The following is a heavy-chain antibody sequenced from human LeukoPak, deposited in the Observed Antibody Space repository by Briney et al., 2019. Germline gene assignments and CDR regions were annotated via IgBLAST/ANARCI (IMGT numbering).Heavy chain of an antibody. CDR3: ARPLGPSVDVDY. J-gene: IGHJ4*02. V-gene: IGHV3-74*01. D-gene: IGHD7-27*01. CDR2: ISGDGSRT. Sequence: TGGSLRLSCAASVFTISSNWMHWVRQAPGKGLVWVSRISGDGSRTDYADSVKGRFTISRDNRKNTLYLQMNSLRAEDTAVYYCARPLGPSVDVDYWGQGTLVTVSS. CDR1: VFTISSNW.